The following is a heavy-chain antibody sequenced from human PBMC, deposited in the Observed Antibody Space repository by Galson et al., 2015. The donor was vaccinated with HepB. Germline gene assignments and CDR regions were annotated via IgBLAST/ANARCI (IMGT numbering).Heavy chain of an antibody. J-gene: IGHJ3*02. CDR1: GYTLTELS. D-gene: IGHD5-18*01. CDR3: ATPNSGGYSYGYGAFDI. V-gene: IGHV1-24*01. Sequence: SVKVSCKVSGYTLTELSMHWVRQAPGKGLEWMGGFDPEDGETIYAQKFQGRVTMTEDTSTDTAYMELSSLRSEDTAVYYCATPNSGGYSYGYGAFDIWGQGTMVTVSS. CDR2: FDPEDGET.